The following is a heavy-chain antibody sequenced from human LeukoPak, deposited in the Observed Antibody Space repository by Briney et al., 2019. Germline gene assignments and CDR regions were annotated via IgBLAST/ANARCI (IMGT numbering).Heavy chain of an antibody. J-gene: IGHJ4*02. D-gene: IGHD3-22*01. CDR2: INPNSGGT. CDR3: ASDYYDSSGYYRRAY. V-gene: IGHV1-2*02. Sequence: GASVKVSCKASGYTFTGYYMHWVRQAPGQGLEWTGWINPNSGGTNYAQKFQGRVTMTRDTSISTAYMELSRLRSDDTAVYYCASDYYDSSGYYRRAYWGQGTLVTVSS. CDR1: GYTFTGYY.